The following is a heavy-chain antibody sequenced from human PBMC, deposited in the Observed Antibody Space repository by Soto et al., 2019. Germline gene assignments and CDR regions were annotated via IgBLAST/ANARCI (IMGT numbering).Heavy chain of an antibody. J-gene: IGHJ4*02. CDR3: ARAMRDSSGYYYGEYGY. D-gene: IGHD3-22*01. CDR1: GYTFTGYY. Sequence: ASVKVSCKASGYTFTGYYMHWVRQAPGQGLEWMGWINPNSGGTNYAQKFQGWVTMTRDTSISTAYMELSRLRSDDTAVYYCARAMRDSSGYYYGEYGYWGQGTLVTVSS. V-gene: IGHV1-2*04. CDR2: INPNSGGT.